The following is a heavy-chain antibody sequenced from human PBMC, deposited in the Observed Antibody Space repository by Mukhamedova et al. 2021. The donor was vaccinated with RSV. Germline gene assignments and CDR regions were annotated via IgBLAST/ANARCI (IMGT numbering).Heavy chain of an antibody. D-gene: IGHD2-15*01. Sequence: VRQAPGKGLEWVGRIQRETDGGTTDYAAPVQGRFTISRDDSKNTLYLRMNSLRTEDTAVYYCTAANWFDPWGQGTLVTVSS. V-gene: IGHV3-15*01. J-gene: IGHJ5*02. CDR2: IQRETDGGTT. CDR3: TAANWFDP.